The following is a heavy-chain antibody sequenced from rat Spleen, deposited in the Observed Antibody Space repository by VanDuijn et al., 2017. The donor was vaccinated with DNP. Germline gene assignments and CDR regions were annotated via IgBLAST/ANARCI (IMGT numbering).Heavy chain of an antibody. V-gene: IGHV5-58*01. CDR1: GFTFSSYW. D-gene: IGHD4-3*01. Sequence: EVHLVESGGDLVQPGRSLKLSCVASGFTFSSYWMFWIRQAPGKGLEWVASINTDGGSTYYPDSVKGRFTISRDNAENTVYLQMSSLRSEDTATYYCARWNSGHFDYWGQGVMVSVSS. CDR2: INTDGGST. J-gene: IGHJ2*01. CDR3: ARWNSGHFDY.